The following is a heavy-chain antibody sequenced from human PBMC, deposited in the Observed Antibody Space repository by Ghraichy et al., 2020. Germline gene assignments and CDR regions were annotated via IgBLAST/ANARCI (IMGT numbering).Heavy chain of an antibody. CDR2: IYYTGDT. Sequence: SETLSLTCTVSGGAIRGSPYYWGWIRQSPGKGLDWIGTIYYTGDTYYKSSLQGRVTISVDTSKNQFSLNLISVTAADTAVYYCAKASVQWYFDLWGRGTLVTVSS. V-gene: IGHV4-39*01. J-gene: IGHJ2*01. CDR1: GGAIRGSPYY. CDR3: AKASVQWYFDL.